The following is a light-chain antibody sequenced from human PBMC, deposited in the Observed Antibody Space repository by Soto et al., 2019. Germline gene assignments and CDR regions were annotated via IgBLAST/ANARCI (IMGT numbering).Light chain of an antibody. Sequence: IVLTQSPSTLSLSPGERATLSCRASQSVITNVAWYKQKPGQAPRLLIYGASTRAAIIPARFSGSGSGTEFTLTITSLQSEDFEVYYCQQYYKWPRTFGQGTRLDIK. CDR2: GAS. CDR3: QQYYKWPRT. V-gene: IGKV3-15*01. J-gene: IGKJ5*01. CDR1: QSVITN.